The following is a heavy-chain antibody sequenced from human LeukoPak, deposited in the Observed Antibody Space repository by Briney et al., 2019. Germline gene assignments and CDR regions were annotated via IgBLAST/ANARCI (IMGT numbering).Heavy chain of an antibody. Sequence: AGGSLRLSCAASGFTFGSYWMHWVRQAPGKGLVWVSRINSDASSTSYADSVKGRFSIARDNAKNTLYLQMSGLRAEDTAVYYCAREDYGGNPDYWGQGTLVTVSS. J-gene: IGHJ4*02. CDR1: GFTFGSYW. D-gene: IGHD4-23*01. CDR2: INSDASST. V-gene: IGHV3-74*01. CDR3: AREDYGGNPDY.